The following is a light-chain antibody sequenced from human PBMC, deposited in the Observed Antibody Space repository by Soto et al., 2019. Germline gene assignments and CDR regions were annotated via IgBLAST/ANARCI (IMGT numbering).Light chain of an antibody. J-gene: IGKJ5*01. V-gene: IGKV3-11*01. CDR1: QSVSTY. CDR3: QHRSNWPPTT. Sequence: EIVLTQSPDTLSLSPGERATLSCRASQSVSTYLAWYQQKPGQAPRLLIYDAFKRATGIPARFSGSASGTDFTLTIRSLEPEDVAVYYCQHRSNWPPTTFRQGTRLENK. CDR2: DAF.